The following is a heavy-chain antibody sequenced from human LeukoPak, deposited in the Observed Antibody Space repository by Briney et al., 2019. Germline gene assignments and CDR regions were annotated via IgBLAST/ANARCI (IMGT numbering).Heavy chain of an antibody. Sequence: GGSLRLSCAASGFTFSGYAMHWVRQAPGKGPEWVAVMSYDGSNKYYVDSVKGRFTVSRDNSKNTLYLQMNSLRAEDTAVYYCAKDIYYDSSGYRGYFDYWGQGTLVTVSS. CDR1: GFTFSGYA. J-gene: IGHJ4*02. CDR2: MSYDGSNK. D-gene: IGHD3-22*01. CDR3: AKDIYYDSSGYRGYFDY. V-gene: IGHV3-30*18.